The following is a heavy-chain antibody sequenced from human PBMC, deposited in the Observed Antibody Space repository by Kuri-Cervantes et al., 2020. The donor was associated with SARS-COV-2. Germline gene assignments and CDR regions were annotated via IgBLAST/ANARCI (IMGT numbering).Heavy chain of an antibody. CDR3: ARDAPKGPSHFDI. V-gene: IGHV3-30-3*01. J-gene: IGHJ3*02. CDR2: ISYDGSNK. Sequence: LSLTCAASGFTFSRYAMHWVRQAPGKGLEWVAVISYDGSNKYYADSVKGRFTISRDNSKNTLYLQMNSLRAEDTAVYYCARDAPKGPSHFDIWGQGTMVTVSS. CDR1: GFTFSRYA.